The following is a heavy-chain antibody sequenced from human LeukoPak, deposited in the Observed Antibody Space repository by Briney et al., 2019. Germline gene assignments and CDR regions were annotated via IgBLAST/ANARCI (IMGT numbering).Heavy chain of an antibody. V-gene: IGHV4-4*02. CDR3: ARNMVGETAFDY. D-gene: IGHD2/OR15-2a*01. CDR2: ISHSGST. J-gene: IGHJ4*02. Sequence: PSETLSLTCAVSGGSISSNNWWSSVRQPPGKGLEWIGEISHSGSTGYNPSLKSRVTISVDKSKNHFSLKLSSVTAADTAVYYCARNMVGETAFDYWGQGTLVTVSS. CDR1: GGSISSNNW.